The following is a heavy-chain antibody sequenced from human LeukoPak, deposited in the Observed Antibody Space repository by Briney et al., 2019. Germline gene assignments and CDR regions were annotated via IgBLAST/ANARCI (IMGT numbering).Heavy chain of an antibody. CDR3: ARARYSSSWSGVNWFDP. J-gene: IGHJ5*02. CDR1: GYTFTGYY. Sequence: ASVKVSCKASGYTFTGYYMHWVRQAPGQGLEWMGWINPNSGGTNYAQKFQGRVTMTRDTSISTAYMELSRLRSDDTVVYYCARARYSSSWSGVNWFDPWGQGTLVTVSS. CDR2: INPNSGGT. D-gene: IGHD6-13*01. V-gene: IGHV1-2*02.